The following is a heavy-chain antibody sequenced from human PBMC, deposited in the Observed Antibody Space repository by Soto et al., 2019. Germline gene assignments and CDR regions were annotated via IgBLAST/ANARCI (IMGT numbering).Heavy chain of an antibody. CDR2: ISGISTYT. CDR3: ARSRYGDDLDN. Sequence: QVQLVESGGALVKPGGSLRLSCAASGFTFRDYYLSWIRQAPGKGLESLSYISGISTYTTYADSVRGRFTISRDNAKNSLLLQLNNLTADDTAVYYCARSRYGDDLDNLGQEPLVTVSS. D-gene: IGHD4-17*01. J-gene: IGHJ4*02. CDR1: GFTFRDYY. V-gene: IGHV3-11*06.